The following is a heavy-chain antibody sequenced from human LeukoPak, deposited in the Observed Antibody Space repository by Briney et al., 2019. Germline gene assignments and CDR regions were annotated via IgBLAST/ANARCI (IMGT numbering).Heavy chain of an antibody. CDR2: TYYRSRWYN. J-gene: IGHJ4*02. Sequence: SQTLSLTCDVSGDSVSSNTAAWSWIRQSPSRGLEWLGRTYYRSRWYNDYAESVSSRITINPDTSNNHVALHLKSVTPEDSAVYYCAREPQSWERGFDYWGQGSLVTVSS. CDR3: AREPQSWERGFDY. V-gene: IGHV6-1*01. D-gene: IGHD1-26*01. CDR1: GDSVSSNTAA.